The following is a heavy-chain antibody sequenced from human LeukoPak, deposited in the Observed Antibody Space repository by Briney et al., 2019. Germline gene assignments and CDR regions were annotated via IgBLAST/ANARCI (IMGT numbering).Heavy chain of an antibody. V-gene: IGHV4-38-2*02. CDR3: ARARIREYYYYYYMDV. Sequence: SETLSLTCTVSGYSISSGYYWGWIRQPPGKGLEWIGSIYHSGSTYYNPSLKSRVTISVDTSKNQFSLKLSSVTAADTAVYYCARARIREYYYYYYMDVWGKGTTVTVSS. CDR1: GYSISSGYY. J-gene: IGHJ6*03. D-gene: IGHD5-18*01. CDR2: IYHSGST.